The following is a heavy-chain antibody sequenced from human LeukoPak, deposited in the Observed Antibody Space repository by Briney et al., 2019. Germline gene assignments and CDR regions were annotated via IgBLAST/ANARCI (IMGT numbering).Heavy chain of an antibody. Sequence: SETLSLTCTVSGGSISSSSYYWGWIRQPPGKGLEWIGSIYYSGSTYYNPSLKSRVTISVYTSKNQFSLKLSSVTAADTAVYYCASHQSRQDAFDIWGQGTMVTVSS. CDR1: GGSISSSSYY. CDR3: ASHQSRQDAFDI. CDR2: IYYSGST. J-gene: IGHJ3*02. V-gene: IGHV4-39*01.